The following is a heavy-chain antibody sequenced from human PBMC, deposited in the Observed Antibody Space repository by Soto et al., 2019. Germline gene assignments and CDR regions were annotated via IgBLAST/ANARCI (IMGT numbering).Heavy chain of an antibody. CDR3: AHAFRVSGSYTGDRFDS. V-gene: IGHV2-5*02. J-gene: IGHJ5*01. CDR2: VFWDDDK. D-gene: IGHD3-10*01. Sequence: QITLKESGPTLVKPTQTLTLTCSFSGFSLSTIGGAVGWIRQPPGKALEFLALVFWDDDKRYNPSLKSRLTIAHDTSKNQVVLTMTNMDPVDTASYYRAHAFRVSGSYTGDRFDSWGQGTLVIVSS. CDR1: GFSLSTIGGA.